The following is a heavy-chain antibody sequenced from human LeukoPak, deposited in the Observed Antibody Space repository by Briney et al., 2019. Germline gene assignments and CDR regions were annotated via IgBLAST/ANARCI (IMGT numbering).Heavy chain of an antibody. V-gene: IGHV6-1*01. CDR3: ARAHSSGWPHMFDP. D-gene: IGHD6-19*01. Sequence: QSGPGLVKPSQTLSLSCAISGDSVSTSGVAWNWVRQSPSRGLEWLGRTYYTSKWNTDYAVSVKSRIVVNPDTSKNQFSLQLNSVTSEDTAVYYCARAHSSGWPHMFDPWGQGTLVTVPS. CDR1: GDSVSTSGVA. CDR2: TYYTSKWNT. J-gene: IGHJ5*02.